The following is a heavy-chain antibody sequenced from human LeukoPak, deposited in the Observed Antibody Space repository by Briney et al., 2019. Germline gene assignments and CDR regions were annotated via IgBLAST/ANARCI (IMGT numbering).Heavy chain of an antibody. CDR2: IYYSGST. CDR1: GGSISSYY. V-gene: IGHV4-59*01. J-gene: IGHJ4*02. Sequence: SETLSLTCTVSGGSISSYYWSWIRQPPGKGLEWIGYIYYSGSTNYNPSLKSRVTISVDTSKNQFSLKLSSVTAADTAVYYCARDRVASSSWPENFDYWGQGTLVTVSS. CDR3: ARDRVASSSWPENFDY. D-gene: IGHD6-13*01.